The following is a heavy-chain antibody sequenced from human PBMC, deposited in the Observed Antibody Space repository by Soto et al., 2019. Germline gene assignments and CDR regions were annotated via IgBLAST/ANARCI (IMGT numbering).Heavy chain of an antibody. D-gene: IGHD6-19*01. CDR2: VYYTGST. CDR3: ARSVAVPGAHIAY. V-gene: IGHV4-59*01. J-gene: IGHJ4*02. CDR1: GGSISGSY. Sequence: SETLSLTCSVSGGSISGSYWSWIRQSPGKRLEWLGYVYYTGSTNYSPSLRSRVSISVDTSKNEFSLRLSSVTAVDTAVYFCARSVAVPGAHIAYWGQGTQVTVSS.